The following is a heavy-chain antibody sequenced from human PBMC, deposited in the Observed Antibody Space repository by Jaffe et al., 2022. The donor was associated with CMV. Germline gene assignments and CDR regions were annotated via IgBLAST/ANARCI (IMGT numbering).Heavy chain of an antibody. CDR3: ARDSYYDSSGSENDAFDI. CDR1: GYTFTSYG. Sequence: QVQLVQSGAEVKKPGASVKVSCKASGYTFTSYGISWVRQAPGQGLEWMGWISAYNGNTNYAQKLQGRVTMTTDTSTSTAYMELRSLRSDDTAVYYCARDSYYDSSGSENDAFDIWGQGTMVTVSS. J-gene: IGHJ3*02. D-gene: IGHD3-22*01. V-gene: IGHV1-18*01. CDR2: ISAYNGNT.